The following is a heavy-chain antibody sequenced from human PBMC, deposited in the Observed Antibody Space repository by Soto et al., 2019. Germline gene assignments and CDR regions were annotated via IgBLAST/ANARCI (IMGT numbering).Heavy chain of an antibody. J-gene: IGHJ4*02. D-gene: IGHD3-10*01. CDR3: ARELFGQLDY. CDR1: GFTFSSYA. Sequence: GGSLRLSCAASGFTFSSYAMHWVRQAPGKGLEWVAVISYDGSNKYYADSVKGRFTISRDNSKNTLYLQMNSLRAEDTAVYYCARELFGQLDYWGQGTLVTVSS. V-gene: IGHV3-30-3*01. CDR2: ISYDGSNK.